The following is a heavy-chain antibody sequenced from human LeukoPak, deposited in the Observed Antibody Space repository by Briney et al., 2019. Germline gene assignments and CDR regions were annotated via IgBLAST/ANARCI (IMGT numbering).Heavy chain of an antibody. D-gene: IGHD3-22*01. CDR3: AKDFDYYDTSDYFFLAVFDY. Sequence: GGSLRLSCAASGFTFNNYAMTWVRQAPGKGLEWVSAISGSGATTYYADSVKGRFTVSRDSSKNTLYLEMSSLRAEDTAVYYCAKDFDYYDTSDYFFLAVFDYWGQGTLVTVSS. J-gene: IGHJ4*02. CDR1: GFTFNNYA. V-gene: IGHV3-23*01. CDR2: ISGSGATT.